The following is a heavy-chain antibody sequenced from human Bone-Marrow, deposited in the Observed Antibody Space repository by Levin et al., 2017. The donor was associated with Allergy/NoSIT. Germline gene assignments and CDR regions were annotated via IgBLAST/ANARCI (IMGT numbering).Heavy chain of an antibody. Sequence: SETLSLTCTVSGGSISSYSWSWIRQPPGKELEWIGYIYFSGSTNYNPSLKSRVIISVDTSKSQSSLKLSAVTAADAARYYGASGVAAAGQDYFDYWGQGILVTVSA. CDR3: ASGVAAAGQDYFDY. V-gene: IGHV4-59*01. CDR2: IYFSGST. CDR1: GGSISSYS. D-gene: IGHD6-13*01. J-gene: IGHJ4*02.